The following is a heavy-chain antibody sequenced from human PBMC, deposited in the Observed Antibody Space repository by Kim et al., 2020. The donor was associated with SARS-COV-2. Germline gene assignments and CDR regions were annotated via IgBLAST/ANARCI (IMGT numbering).Heavy chain of an antibody. Sequence: GGSLRLSCAASGFTFSRYGIHWVRRAPGKGLEWVAVISYDGSNYYYADSVKGRFTISRDNSKNTMYLQMNSLSAEDTAVYYCAKDGLGAVGGRFTLSAFDSWGQGTLVTVSS. J-gene: IGHJ5*01. CDR3: AKDGLGAVGGRFTLSAFDS. V-gene: IGHV3-30*18. CDR2: ISYDGSNY. CDR1: GFTFSRYG. D-gene: IGHD1-26*01.